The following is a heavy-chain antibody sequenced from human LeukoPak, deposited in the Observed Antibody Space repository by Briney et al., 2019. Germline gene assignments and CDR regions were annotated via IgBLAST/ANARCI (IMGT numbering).Heavy chain of an antibody. J-gene: IGHJ4*02. CDR3: ARVRDYGGIGEDY. V-gene: IGHV1-46*01. CDR1: GYTFTSYY. Sequence: ASVKVSCKASGYTFTSYYMHWVRQAPGQGLEWMGIINPSGGSTSYAQKFQGRVTMTRDTSISTAYMELRSLRSDDTAVYYCARVRDYGGIGEDYWGQGTLVTVSS. CDR2: INPSGGST. D-gene: IGHD3-16*01.